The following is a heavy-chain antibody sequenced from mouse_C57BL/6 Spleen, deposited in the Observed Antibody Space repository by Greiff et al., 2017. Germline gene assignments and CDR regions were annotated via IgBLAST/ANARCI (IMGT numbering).Heavy chain of an antibody. Sequence: EVQLVESGGGLVQPGGSLSLSCAASGFTFTDYYMSWVRQPPGKALEWLGFIRNKANGYTTEYSASVKGRFTISRDNSQSILYLQMNALRAEDSATYYCARGGYDYDEGFAYWGQGTLVTVSA. J-gene: IGHJ3*01. D-gene: IGHD2-4*01. CDR2: IRNKANGYTT. CDR1: GFTFTDYY. CDR3: ARGGYDYDEGFAY. V-gene: IGHV7-3*01.